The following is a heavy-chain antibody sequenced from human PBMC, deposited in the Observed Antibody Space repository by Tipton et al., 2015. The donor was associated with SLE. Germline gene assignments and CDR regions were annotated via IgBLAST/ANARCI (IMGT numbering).Heavy chain of an antibody. V-gene: IGHV4-34*01. CDR1: GGSFSGYY. J-gene: IGHJ6*02. Sequence: LRLSCAVYGGSFSGYYWSWIRQPPGKGLEWIGEINHSGSTNYNPSLKSRVTISVDTSKNQFSLKLSSVTAADTAVYYCARITTTLGGMDVWGQGPAVTVSS. D-gene: IGHD1-1*01. CDR2: INHSGST. CDR3: ARITTTLGGMDV.